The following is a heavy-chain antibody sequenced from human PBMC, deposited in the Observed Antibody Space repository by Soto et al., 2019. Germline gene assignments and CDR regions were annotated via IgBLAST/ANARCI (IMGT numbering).Heavy chain of an antibody. V-gene: IGHV1-46*01. CDR1: GYTFTSYY. D-gene: IGHD3-10*01. Sequence: ASVKVSCKASGYTFTSYYMHWVRQAPGQGLEWMGIINPSGGSTSYAQKFQGRVTMTRDTSTGTVYMELSSLRSDDTAVYYCARSEFGQTNYYYYGMDVWGQGTTVNAP. CDR3: ARSEFGQTNYYYYGMDV. CDR2: INPSGGST. J-gene: IGHJ6*02.